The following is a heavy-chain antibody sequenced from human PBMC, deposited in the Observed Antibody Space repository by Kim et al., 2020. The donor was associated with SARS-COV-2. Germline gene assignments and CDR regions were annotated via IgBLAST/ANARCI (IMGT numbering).Heavy chain of an antibody. Sequence: GGSLRLSCAASGFTVSSNYMSWVRQAPGKGLEWVSVIYSGGSTYYADSVKGRFTISRDNSKNTLYLQMNSRRAEDTAVYYCARPIAPRFCSGGSCYSGYYYYGMDVWGQGTTVTVSS. V-gene: IGHV3-66*02. CDR2: IYSGGST. CDR3: ARPIAPRFCSGGSCYSGYYYYGMDV. D-gene: IGHD2-15*01. CDR1: GFTVSSNY. J-gene: IGHJ6*02.